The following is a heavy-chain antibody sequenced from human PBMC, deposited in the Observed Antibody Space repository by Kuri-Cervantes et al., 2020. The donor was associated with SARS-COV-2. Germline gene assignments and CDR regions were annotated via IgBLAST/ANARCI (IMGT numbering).Heavy chain of an antibody. Sequence: GSLRLSCTVSGGSISSYYWSWIRQPPGKGLEWIGYIYYSGSTFYSPNLKSRVTISVDTSTNQFSLKLTSVTAADTAVYYCARHTSTGWFDPWGQGTLVTVSS. J-gene: IGHJ5*02. CDR3: ARHTSTGWFDP. CDR2: IYYSGST. V-gene: IGHV4-59*08. CDR1: GGSISSYY. D-gene: IGHD3-10*01.